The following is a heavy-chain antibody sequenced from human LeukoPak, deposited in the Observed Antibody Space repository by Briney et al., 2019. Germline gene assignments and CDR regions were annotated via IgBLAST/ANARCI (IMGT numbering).Heavy chain of an antibody. CDR2: IYYSGNT. V-gene: IGHV4-39*07. CDR1: GDSINRSSYY. J-gene: IGHJ6*03. Sequence: PSETLSLTCTVSGDSINRSSYYWGWIRQPPGKGLEWIGSIYYSGNTYYNPSLKSRVTISVDTSKNQFSLKLSSVTAADTAVYYCARDSATAMADYYYYYMDVWGKGTTVTVSS. CDR3: ARDSATAMADYYYYYMDV. D-gene: IGHD5-18*01.